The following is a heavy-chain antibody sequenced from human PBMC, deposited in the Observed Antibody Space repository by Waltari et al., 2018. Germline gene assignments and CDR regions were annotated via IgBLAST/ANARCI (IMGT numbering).Heavy chain of an antibody. CDR1: GYMFTNYY. V-gene: IGHV1-2*02. J-gene: IGHJ4*02. CDR2: IHPNRGGT. Sequence: QVQLVQSGAEGKKPGAAVKIACKASGYMFTNYYMYWLRTAPGQGLEWMGWIHPNRGGTNHAQKFQGRVTMTRAPSISTAYMELTRLRSDDTAVYFCARRKGYCTSSTCPPVQGYFGYWGQGTLVTVSS. D-gene: IGHD2-2*01. CDR3: ARRKGYCTSSTCPPVQGYFGY.